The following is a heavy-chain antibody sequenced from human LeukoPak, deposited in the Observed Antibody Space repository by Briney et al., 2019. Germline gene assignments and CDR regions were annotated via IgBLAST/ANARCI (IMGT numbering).Heavy chain of an antibody. Sequence: PSETLSLTCTVSGGSISSSSYYWGWIRQPPGKGLEWIGSIYYSGSTYYNPSLKSRVTISVDTSKNQFSLKLSSVTAADTAVYYCARHVDWPNGYYYMDVWGKGTTVTISS. D-gene: IGHD2-15*01. J-gene: IGHJ6*03. CDR3: ARHVDWPNGYYYMDV. CDR1: GGSISSSSYY. V-gene: IGHV4-39*01. CDR2: IYYSGST.